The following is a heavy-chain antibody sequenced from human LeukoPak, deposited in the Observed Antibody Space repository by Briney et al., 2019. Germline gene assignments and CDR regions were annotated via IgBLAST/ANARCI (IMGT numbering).Heavy chain of an antibody. CDR2: IYGRAST. CDR1: GGSFSGYY. V-gene: IGHV4-59*10. D-gene: IGHD6-19*01. J-gene: IGHJ4*02. CDR3: ARCDSRGSASTKFDY. Sequence: SETLSLTCAVYGGSFSGYYWSWIRQSPGKGLEWIGRIYGRASTSYNPSLMNRVTMSVDTSKNHFSLQLTSVTAADTAVYYCARCDSRGSASTKFDYWGPGIQVTVSS.